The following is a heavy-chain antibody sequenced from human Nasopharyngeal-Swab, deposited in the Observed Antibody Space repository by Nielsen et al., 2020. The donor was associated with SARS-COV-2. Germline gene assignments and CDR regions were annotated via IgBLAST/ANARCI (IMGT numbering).Heavy chain of an antibody. CDR2: ISGSGGST. J-gene: IGHJ4*02. Sequence: GESLKISCAASGFTFSSYAMSWVRQAPGKGLEWVSAISGSGGSTYYADSVKGRFTISRDNSKNTLYLQMNSLRAEDTAVYYCAAGGDSSSSTFDYWGQGTLVTVS. CDR3: AAGGDSSSSTFDY. CDR1: GFTFSSYA. D-gene: IGHD6-6*01. V-gene: IGHV3-23*01.